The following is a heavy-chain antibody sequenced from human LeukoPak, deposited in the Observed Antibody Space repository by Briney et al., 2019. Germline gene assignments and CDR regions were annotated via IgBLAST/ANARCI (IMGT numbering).Heavy chain of an antibody. CDR3: ARARGATRRYYFDY. D-gene: IGHD1-26*01. V-gene: IGHV3-21*01. CDR1: GFTFSSYS. Sequence: GESLRLSCAASGFTFSSYSMNWVRQAPGKGLEWVSSISSSSSYIYYADSVKGRFTISRDNAKNSLYLQTNSLRAEDTAVYYCARARGATRRYYFDYWGQGTLVTVSS. J-gene: IGHJ4*02. CDR2: ISSSSSYI.